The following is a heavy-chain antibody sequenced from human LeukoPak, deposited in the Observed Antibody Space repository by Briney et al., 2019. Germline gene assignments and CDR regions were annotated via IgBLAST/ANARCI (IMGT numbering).Heavy chain of an antibody. D-gene: IGHD3-22*01. CDR3: ARGNYDSSGYPAYYFDY. Sequence: SQTLSLTCTVSGGSISSGGYYWSWIRQHPGKGLEWIGYIYYSGSTYYNPSPKSRVTISVDTSKNQFSLKLSSVTAADTAVYYCARGNYDSSGYPAYYFDYWGQGTLVTVSS. CDR1: GGSISSGGYY. CDR2: IYYSGST. J-gene: IGHJ4*02. V-gene: IGHV4-31*03.